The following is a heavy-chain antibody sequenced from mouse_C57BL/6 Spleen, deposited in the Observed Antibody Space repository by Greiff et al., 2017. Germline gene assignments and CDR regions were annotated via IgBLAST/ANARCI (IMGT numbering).Heavy chain of an antibody. CDR3: ARLNWDEGGFDY. D-gene: IGHD4-1*01. V-gene: IGHV1-82*01. CDR1: GYAFSSSW. J-gene: IGHJ2*01. Sequence: ESGPELVKPGASVKISCKASGYAFSSSWMNWVKQRPGKGLEWIGRIYPGDGDTNYNGKFKGKATLTADKSSSTAYMQLSSLTSEDSAVYFCARLNWDEGGFDYWGQGTTLTVSS. CDR2: IYPGDGDT.